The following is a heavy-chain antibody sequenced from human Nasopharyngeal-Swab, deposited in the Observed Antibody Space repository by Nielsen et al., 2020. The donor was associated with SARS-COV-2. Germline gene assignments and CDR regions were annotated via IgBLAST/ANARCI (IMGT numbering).Heavy chain of an antibody. V-gene: IGHV3-30*04. CDR2: ISYGGGDE. J-gene: IGHJ6*02. CDR1: GFTFSSYP. D-gene: IGHD5-12*01. CDR3: AKDRDSGDDSDDYYHYYGMDV. Sequence: GGSLRLSCEASGFTFSSYPMQWVRRAPGKGLEWVSVISYGGGDEHYADSVKGRFTISRDNSKNTVNLQMNSLRAEDTAIYYCAKDRDSGDDSDDYYHYYGMDVWGQGTTVTVSS.